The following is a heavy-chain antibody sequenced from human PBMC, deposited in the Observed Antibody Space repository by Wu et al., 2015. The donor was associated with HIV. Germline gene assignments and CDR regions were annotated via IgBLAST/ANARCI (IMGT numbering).Heavy chain of an antibody. CDR2: INPSGGST. Sequence: QAQLVQSGAEVKKPGASVKISCKASGYTFTRYYMNWVRQAPGQGLEWMGIINPSGGSTRYAQNFQGRVTMTRDTSTNSVYMEMSSLRFDDTAVYYCTSPGGYTFGYYAWGQGTLITVTS. J-gene: IGHJ5*02. V-gene: IGHV1-46*01. D-gene: IGHD5-18*01. CDR3: TSPGGYTFGYYA. CDR1: GYTFTRYY.